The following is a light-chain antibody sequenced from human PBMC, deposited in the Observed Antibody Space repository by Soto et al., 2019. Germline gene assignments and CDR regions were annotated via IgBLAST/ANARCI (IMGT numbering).Light chain of an antibody. V-gene: IGLV2-14*01. Sequence: HSVLTQPASLSGSPGQSITVSCTGTSSDVGGYNYVSWYQQHPGKAPKLLIYEVSDRPSGVSNRFSGSKSGNTASLTISGLQAEDEADYYCSSFTTSSTWVFGGGTKLTVL. CDR1: SSDVGGYNY. CDR3: SSFTTSSTWV. CDR2: EVS. J-gene: IGLJ3*02.